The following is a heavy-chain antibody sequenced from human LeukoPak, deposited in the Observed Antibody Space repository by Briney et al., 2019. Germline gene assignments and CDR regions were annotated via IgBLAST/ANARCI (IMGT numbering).Heavy chain of an antibody. D-gene: IGHD4-11*01. Sequence: PSETLSLTCAVSGGSISSGGYSWSWIQQPPGKGLEWIGYIYHSGSTYYNPSLKSRVTISVDRSKNQFSLKLSSVTAADTAVYYCARALYDYSNPLFDYWGQGTLVTVSS. J-gene: IGHJ4*02. CDR1: GGSISSGGYS. CDR3: ARALYDYSNPLFDY. CDR2: IYHSGST. V-gene: IGHV4-30-2*01.